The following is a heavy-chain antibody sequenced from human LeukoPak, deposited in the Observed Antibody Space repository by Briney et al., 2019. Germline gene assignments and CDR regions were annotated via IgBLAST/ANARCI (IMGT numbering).Heavy chain of an antibody. CDR1: GGSIRGSDYY. Sequence: SETLSLTCTVSGGSIRGSDYYWGWIRQPPGTGLEWTGTFSYGESTYYNPSLKSRVNILVDTSKHQFSLSLGSVTAADTAVYYCARVERRGYTYGFLAYWGQGSLVTVSS. CDR3: ARVERRGYTYGFLAY. J-gene: IGHJ4*02. D-gene: IGHD5-18*01. V-gene: IGHV4-39*07. CDR2: FSYGEST.